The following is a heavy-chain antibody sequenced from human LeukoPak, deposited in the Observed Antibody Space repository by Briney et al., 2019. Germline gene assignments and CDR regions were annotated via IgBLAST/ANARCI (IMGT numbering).Heavy chain of an antibody. V-gene: IGHV4-4*07. J-gene: IGHJ4*02. CDR3: ARDPSRQIYYFDY. Sequence: SETLSLTCAVYGGSFSGYYWTWIRQPAGKGLEWIGRIYTSGSTNYNPSLKSRVTMSVDTSKNQFSLKLSSVTAADTAVYYCARDPSRQIYYFDYWGQGTLVTVSS. CDR1: GGSFSGYY. CDR2: IYTSGST.